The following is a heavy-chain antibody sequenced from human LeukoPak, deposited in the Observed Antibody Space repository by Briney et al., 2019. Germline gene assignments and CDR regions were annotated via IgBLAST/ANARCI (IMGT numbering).Heavy chain of an antibody. CDR3: ARERAVDTAMAD. Sequence: HPGGSLRLSCAASGFTFSSYWMHWVRHAPGKGLVWVSRINSDGSSTSYADSVKGRFTISRDNAKNTLYLQMNSLRAEDTAVYYCARERAVDTAMADWGQGTLVTVSS. CDR1: GFTFSSYW. D-gene: IGHD5-18*01. V-gene: IGHV3-74*01. CDR2: INSDGSST. J-gene: IGHJ4*02.